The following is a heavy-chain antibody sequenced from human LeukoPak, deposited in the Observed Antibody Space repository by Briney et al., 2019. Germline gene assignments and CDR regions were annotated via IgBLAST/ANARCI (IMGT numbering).Heavy chain of an antibody. Sequence: PSETLSLTCTVSGGSISSSSYSWGWIRQPPGKGLEWIGSIYYSGSTYYNPSLKSRVTISVDTSKNQFSLKLSSVTAADTAVYYCAGRELLVAFDIWGQGTMVTVSS. J-gene: IGHJ3*02. V-gene: IGHV4-39*01. CDR3: AGRELLVAFDI. CDR1: GGSISSSSYS. CDR2: IYYSGST. D-gene: IGHD1-26*01.